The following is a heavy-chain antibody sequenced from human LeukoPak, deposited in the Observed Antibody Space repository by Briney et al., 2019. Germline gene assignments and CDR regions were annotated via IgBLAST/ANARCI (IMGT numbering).Heavy chain of an antibody. CDR1: GGSFSGCY. J-gene: IGHJ5*02. Sequence: SETLSLTCAVYGGSFSGCYWSWTRQPPGKGLEWIGEINHSGSTNYNPSLKSRVTISVDTSTNQFSLKLSSVTAAETAVYYCARGLKGPGHPPSLFAPWGQGTLVTVSS. CDR3: ARGLKGPGHPPSLFAP. V-gene: IGHV4-34*01. CDR2: INHSGST.